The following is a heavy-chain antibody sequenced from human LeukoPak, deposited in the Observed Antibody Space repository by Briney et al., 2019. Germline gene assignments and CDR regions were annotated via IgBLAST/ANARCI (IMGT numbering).Heavy chain of an antibody. CDR1: EFTFTTFG. D-gene: IGHD3-10*01. J-gene: IGHJ3*01. CDR3: ATALCCSVWGFGIVWYGDEN. V-gene: IGHV3-30*03. CDR2: ISYDGSKK. Sequence: QPGGSLRLSCAASEFTFTTFGMHWFRQAPGKGLEWVAVISYDGSKKSYADSVKGRFTISRDNSKNTLFLQMSSLRAEDTALYYCATALCCSVWGFGIVWYGDENWGQGTLVTVSS.